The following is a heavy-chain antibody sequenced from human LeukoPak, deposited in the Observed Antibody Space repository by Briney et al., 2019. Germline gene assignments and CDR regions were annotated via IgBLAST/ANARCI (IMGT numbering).Heavy chain of an antibody. CDR3: AKSNNWNYGWFDP. CDR2: ISYDGSNK. D-gene: IGHD1-7*01. J-gene: IGHJ5*02. Sequence: GSLRLSCAASGFTFSSYGMHWVCQAPGKGLEWVAVISYDGSNKYYADSVKGRFTISRDNSKNTLYLQMNSLRAEDTAVYYCAKSNNWNYGWFDPWGQGTLVTASS. V-gene: IGHV3-30*18. CDR1: GFTFSSYG.